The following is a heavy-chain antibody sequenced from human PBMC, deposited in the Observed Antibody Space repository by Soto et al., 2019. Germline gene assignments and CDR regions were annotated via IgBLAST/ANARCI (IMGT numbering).Heavy chain of an antibody. CDR2: INPKSGGA. D-gene: IGHD3-3*01. CDR1: GYSFTDYY. Sequence: QVQVVQSGTEVKKPGASVKVSCKASGYSFTDYYVHWVRQAPGKGLEWMGWINPKSGGANYAQQFEGRVTMTRDTSVGTGHVEVNRLKYDDKALYYCARGGISVFGVVDFWGQGTPVNVSS. V-gene: IGHV1-2*02. J-gene: IGHJ4*02. CDR3: ARGGISVFGVVDF.